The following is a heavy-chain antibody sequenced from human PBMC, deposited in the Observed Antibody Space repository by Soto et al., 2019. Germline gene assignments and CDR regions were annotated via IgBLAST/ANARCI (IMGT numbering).Heavy chain of an antibody. D-gene: IGHD5-12*01. V-gene: IGHV3-48*01. CDR1: GFTFSSYS. CDR3: AKASITEMATRPFDY. CDR2: ISSSSSTT. J-gene: IGHJ4*02. Sequence: GGSLRLSCAASGFTFSSYSMNWVRQAPGKGLEWVSYISSSSSTTYYADSVKGRFTISRDNAQNSLNLQMDSLRAEDTAVYYCAKASITEMATRPFDYWGQGTLVTVSS.